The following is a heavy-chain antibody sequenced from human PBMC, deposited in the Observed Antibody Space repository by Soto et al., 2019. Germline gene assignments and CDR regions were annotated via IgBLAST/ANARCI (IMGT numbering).Heavy chain of an antibody. CDR3: ARDPSSYYYDSSGFIDY. CDR2: MHPDGST. J-gene: IGHJ4*02. V-gene: IGHV3-66*01. Sequence: GGSLRLSCEASGFTVNSNYMTWVRQGPGKGLEWVSVMHPDGSTFYARSVKGRFTISRDNAKNSLYLQMNSLRAEDTAVYYCARDPSSYYYDSSGFIDYWGQGTLVTVSS. D-gene: IGHD3-22*01. CDR1: GFTVNSNY.